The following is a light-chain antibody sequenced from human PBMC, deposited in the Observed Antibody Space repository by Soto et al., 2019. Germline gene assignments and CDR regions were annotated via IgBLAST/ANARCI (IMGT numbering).Light chain of an antibody. Sequence: QSALTQPASVSGSPGQSITISCTGTSSDVGGYNYVSWYQQHPGKAPKLMIYDVSNRPSGVSNRFSGSKSGNTASLTISGLQAEDEADYYCSSYTSSSTYVVFGGGTKPTV. CDR2: DVS. V-gene: IGLV2-14*01. J-gene: IGLJ2*01. CDR3: SSYTSSSTYVV. CDR1: SSDVGGYNY.